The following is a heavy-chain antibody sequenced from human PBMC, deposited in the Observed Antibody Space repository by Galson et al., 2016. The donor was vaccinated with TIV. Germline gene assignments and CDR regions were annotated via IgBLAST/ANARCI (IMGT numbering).Heavy chain of an antibody. D-gene: IGHD3-3*01. CDR2: ISGYNGNK. CDR1: GYTLSSYS. V-gene: IGHV1-18*01. CDR3: ARVPAKTFDFWSGYDNSFCMDV. Sequence: SVKVSCKASGYTLSSYSISWVRQAPGQGLEWLGWISGYNGNKNYAQKFQGRVTMTRDTSTSTAYMELRSLRSDDTDVYYCARVPAKTFDFWSGYDNSFCMDVWGKGTTVIVSS. J-gene: IGHJ6*03.